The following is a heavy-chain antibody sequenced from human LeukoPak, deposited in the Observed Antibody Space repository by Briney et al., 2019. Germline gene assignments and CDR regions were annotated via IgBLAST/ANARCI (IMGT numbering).Heavy chain of an antibody. CDR3: AVVGATLCYFDY. Sequence: SETLSLTCTVSGGSISSGGYYWSWIRQHPGKGLEWIGYIYYSGSTYYNPSLKSRVTISVDTSKNQFSLKLSSVTAADTAVYYCAVVGATLCYFDYWGQGTLVTVSS. CDR1: GGSISSGGYY. D-gene: IGHD1-26*01. J-gene: IGHJ4*02. CDR2: IYYSGST. V-gene: IGHV4-31*03.